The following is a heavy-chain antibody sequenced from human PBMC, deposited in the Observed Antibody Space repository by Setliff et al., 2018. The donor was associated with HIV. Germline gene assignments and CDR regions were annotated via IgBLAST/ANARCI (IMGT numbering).Heavy chain of an antibody. CDR3: ARDDSIVLVPAIMRGDGFDG. Sequence: ETLSLTCAVSGDSVTTSSWWSWVRQSPGKGLEWIGEIYRSGSTNYNPSLKSRVTISLDKSKNQFSLKVNPVTAADTAIYYCARDDSIVLVPAIMRGDGFDGWGQGRMVTVSS. J-gene: IGHJ3*01. V-gene: IGHV4-4*02. CDR2: IYRSGST. D-gene: IGHD2-2*01. CDR1: GDSVTTSSW.